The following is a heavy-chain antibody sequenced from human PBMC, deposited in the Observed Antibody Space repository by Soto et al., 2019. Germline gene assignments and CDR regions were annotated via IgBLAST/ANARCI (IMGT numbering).Heavy chain of an antibody. Sequence: PSETLSLTCVVSDGSISTYDWWTWVRQPSGKGLEWIGKMFHSGGADYSPSLKSRVTISADSSKNHFSLRLTAVTAADTAVYYCATGNVDSMLEYWGQGTQVTVSS. CDR3: ATGNVDSMLEY. D-gene: IGHD3-3*01. CDR2: MFHSGGA. V-gene: IGHV4-4*02. CDR1: DGSISTYDW. J-gene: IGHJ4*02.